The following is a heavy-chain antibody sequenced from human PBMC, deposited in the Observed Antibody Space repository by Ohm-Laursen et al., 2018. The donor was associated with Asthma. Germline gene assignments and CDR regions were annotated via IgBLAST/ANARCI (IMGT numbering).Heavy chain of an antibody. J-gene: IGHJ4*02. CDR1: GYTLTELS. V-gene: IGHV1-24*01. Sequence: ASVKVSCNVSGYTLTELSMHWVRQAPGKGLEWMGGFDPEDGETIYAQKFQGRVTMTEDTSTDTAYMELSSLRSEDTAVYYCARDGETVDSSSAVGFVYWGQGTLVTVSS. CDR3: ARDGETVDSSSAVGFVY. CDR2: FDPEDGET. D-gene: IGHD6-6*01.